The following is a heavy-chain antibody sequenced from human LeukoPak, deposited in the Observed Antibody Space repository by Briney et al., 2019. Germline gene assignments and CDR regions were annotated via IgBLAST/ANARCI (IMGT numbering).Heavy chain of an antibody. CDR1: GGSISSYY. V-gene: IGHV4-59*01. CDR2: IYYSGST. CDR3: ARQTDYGGNDNWFDP. J-gene: IGHJ5*02. Sequence: SETLSFTCTVSGGSISSYYWSWIRQPPGKGLEWIGYIYYSGSTNYNPSLKSRVTISVDTSKNQFSLKLSSVTAADTAVYYCARQTDYGGNDNWFDPWGQGTLVTVSS. D-gene: IGHD4-23*01.